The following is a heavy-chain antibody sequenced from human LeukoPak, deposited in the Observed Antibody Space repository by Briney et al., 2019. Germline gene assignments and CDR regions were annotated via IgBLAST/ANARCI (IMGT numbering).Heavy chain of an antibody. D-gene: IGHD5-18*01. CDR1: GYTFTGYY. J-gene: IGHJ4*02. V-gene: IGHV1-2*02. Sequence: ASVKVSCKASGYTFTGYYMHWVRQAPGQGLEWMGWINPNSGGTNYAQKFQGRVTMTRDTSISTAYMELSRLRSDDTAVYYCARDLGPTWVQLWYFDYWGQGTLVTASS. CDR3: ARDLGPTWVQLWYFDY. CDR2: INPNSGGT.